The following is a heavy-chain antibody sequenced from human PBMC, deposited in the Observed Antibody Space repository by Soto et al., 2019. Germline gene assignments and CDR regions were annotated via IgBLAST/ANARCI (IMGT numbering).Heavy chain of an antibody. CDR3: ARAMEVDPIDY. D-gene: IGHD1-1*01. CDR2: IGVGGDT. J-gene: IGHJ4*02. Sequence: EVQLVESGGGLVQPGGSLRLSCAGSGFIFSTYDMSWVRQTAGKRLEWVSTIGVGGDTYYEDSVKGRFTIFRENAKNSLYLQMHILRVGDTAIYYCARAMEVDPIDYWGQGTLVTVSS. V-gene: IGHV3-13*01. CDR1: GFIFSTYD.